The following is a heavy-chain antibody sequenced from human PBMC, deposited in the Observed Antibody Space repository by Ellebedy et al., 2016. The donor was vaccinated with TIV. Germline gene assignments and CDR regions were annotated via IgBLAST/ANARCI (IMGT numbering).Heavy chain of an antibody. Sequence: AASVKVSCKASGYTFTSYYMHWVRQAPGQGLEWMGIINPSGGSTSYAQKFQGRVTMNRDTSTSTVYMELSSLRSEATAVYYCARGGYCSGGTCYWYFDLWGRGTLVTVSS. D-gene: IGHD2-15*01. CDR3: ARGGYCSGGTCYWYFDL. CDR2: INPSGGST. CDR1: GYTFTSYY. V-gene: IGHV1-46*01. J-gene: IGHJ2*01.